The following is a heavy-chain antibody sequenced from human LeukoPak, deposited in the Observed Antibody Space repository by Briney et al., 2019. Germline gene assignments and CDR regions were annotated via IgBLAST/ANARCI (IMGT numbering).Heavy chain of an antibody. CDR2: ISGSGGST. D-gene: IGHD2-2*01. V-gene: IGHV3-23*01. CDR1: GFTFSSYA. J-gene: IGHJ4*02. CDR3: AKQYCSSTSCFGDYFDY. Sequence: GGSLRLSCAASGFTFSSYAMSWVRQAPGKGLEWVSAISGSGGSTYYADSVKGRFTISRDNSKNTLYLQMNSLRAEDTAVYYCAKQYCSSTSCFGDYFDYWGQGTLVTVSS.